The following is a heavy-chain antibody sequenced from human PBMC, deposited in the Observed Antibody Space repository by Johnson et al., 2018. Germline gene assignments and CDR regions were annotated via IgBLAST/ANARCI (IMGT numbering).Heavy chain of an antibody. Sequence: VRLVESGGGLVQPGGSLRLSCAASGFTFSSYAMSWVRQAPGKGLEWGSAISGSGGSTYYADSVKGRFTISRDNTKNTLYLHMNSLRAEDTAVYYCAKELGDYCSSTSCYLYFQHWGQGTLVTVSS. J-gene: IGHJ1*01. CDR1: GFTFSSYA. D-gene: IGHD2-2*01. CDR2: ISGSGGST. V-gene: IGHV3-23*04. CDR3: AKELGDYCSSTSCYLYFQH.